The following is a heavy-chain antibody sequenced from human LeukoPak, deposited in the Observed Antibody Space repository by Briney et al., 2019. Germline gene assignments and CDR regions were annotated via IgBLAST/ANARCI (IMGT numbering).Heavy chain of an antibody. V-gene: IGHV4-34*01. D-gene: IGHD3-3*01. CDR3: ARGRTYYDFWSGYYTINYGMDV. J-gene: IGHJ6*02. CDR1: GGSFSGYY. CDR2: INHSGST. Sequence: SETLSLTCAVYGGSFSGYYWSWIRQPLGKGLEWVGEINHSGSTNYNPSLKSRVTISVDKSKNQFSLKLSSVTAEDTAVYYCARGRTYYDFWSGYYTINYGMDVWGQGTTVTVSS.